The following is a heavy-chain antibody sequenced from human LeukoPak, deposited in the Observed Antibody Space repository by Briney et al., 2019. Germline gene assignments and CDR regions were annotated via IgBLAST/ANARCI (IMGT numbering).Heavy chain of an antibody. CDR1: GLPFSSYW. J-gene: IGHJ4*02. D-gene: IGHD2-2*01. V-gene: IGHV3-7*01. CDR2: INQDGSQK. CDR3: ARPRGCGSSRCNNFDY. Sequence: PGGSLRLSCAASGLPFSSYWMTWVRQAPGKGLEWVANINQDGSQKYYVDSVRGRFTISRDNAKNSVYLQMNRLRAEDTAVYYCARPRGCGSSRCNNFDYWGQGTLVTVSS.